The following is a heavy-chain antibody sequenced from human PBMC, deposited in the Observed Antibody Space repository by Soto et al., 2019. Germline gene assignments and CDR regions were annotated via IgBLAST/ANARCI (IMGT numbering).Heavy chain of an antibody. Sequence: SVKVSCKASGGTFSSYSISWVRQAPGQGLEWMGGIIPIFGTANYAQKFQGRVTITADESTSTAYVELSSLRSEDTAVYYCASSTPGPNRIRNYYDYVWGSYRAPFDYWGQGTLVTVSS. CDR2: IIPIFGTA. CDR1: GGTFSSYS. CDR3: ASSTPGPNRIRNYYDYVWGSYRAPFDY. D-gene: IGHD3-16*02. J-gene: IGHJ4*02. V-gene: IGHV1-69*13.